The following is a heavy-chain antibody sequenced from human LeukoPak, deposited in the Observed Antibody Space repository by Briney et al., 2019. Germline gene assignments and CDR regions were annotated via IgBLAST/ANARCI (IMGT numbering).Heavy chain of an antibody. CDR2: IKQDGSEE. Sequence: PGGSLRLSCAASGFTFSSYWMSWVRQAPGKGLEWVANIKQDGSEEYYVDSVKGRFTISRDNAKNSLYLQMNSLRAEDTAVYYCARDTVTPHFDYWGQGTLVTVSS. J-gene: IGHJ4*02. V-gene: IGHV3-7*01. D-gene: IGHD4-17*01. CDR1: GFTFSSYW. CDR3: ARDTVTPHFDY.